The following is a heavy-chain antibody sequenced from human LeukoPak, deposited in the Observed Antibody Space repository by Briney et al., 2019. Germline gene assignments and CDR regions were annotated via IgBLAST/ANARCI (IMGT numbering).Heavy chain of an antibody. CDR3: PRSIETLTYSSSWYFPVDY. V-gene: IGHV1-8*01. D-gene: IGHD6-13*01. Sequence: ASVKVSCKASGYTFTSYDINWVRQATGQGLEWMGWMNPNSGNTGYAQKFQGRVTMTRNTSISTAYMELSSLRSEDTAVYYCPRSIETLTYSSSWYFPVDYWGQGTLVTVSS. J-gene: IGHJ4*02. CDR2: MNPNSGNT. CDR1: GYTFTSYD.